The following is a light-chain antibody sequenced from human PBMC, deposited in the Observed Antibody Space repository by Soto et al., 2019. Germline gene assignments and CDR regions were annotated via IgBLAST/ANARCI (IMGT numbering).Light chain of an antibody. J-gene: IGLJ1*01. CDR2: EVS. CDR3: SSHTTYSTRI. V-gene: IGLV2-14*01. Sequence: QSVLTQPASVSGSPGQPIAISCTGTSSDIGSYNYVSWYQQHPGKAPKLIIHEVSNRPSGISDHFSGSKSGNTASLTISGLQADDEADYYCSSHTTYSTRIFGTGTKVTVL. CDR1: SSDIGSYNY.